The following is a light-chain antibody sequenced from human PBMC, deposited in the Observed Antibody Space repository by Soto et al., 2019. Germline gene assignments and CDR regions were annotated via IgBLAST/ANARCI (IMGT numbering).Light chain of an antibody. CDR2: AAS. J-gene: IGKJ2*01. V-gene: IGKV1-12*01. CDR1: QGISSW. CDR3: QRGNIFPDT. Sequence: DIQMTQSPSSVSASVGDRVTITCRASQGISSWLAWFQQKPGKAPKLLIYAASSLQSGVPSRFSGSGSWTDLNLPVSRLQAEDFSTYYCQRGNIFPDTFGQGTKTEIK.